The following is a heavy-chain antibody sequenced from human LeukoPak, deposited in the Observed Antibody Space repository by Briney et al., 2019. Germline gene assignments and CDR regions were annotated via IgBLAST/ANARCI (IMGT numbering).Heavy chain of an antibody. CDR2: TYYTGST. V-gene: IGHV4-59*12. J-gene: IGHJ3*02. CDR1: GFTFSSYE. CDR3: ARDRSSGYYSDAFDI. D-gene: IGHD3-22*01. Sequence: GSLRLSCAASGFTFSSYEMNWVRQAPGKGLEWIGSTYYTGSTHYNPSLKSRVTISVDTSKNQLSLKLTSVTAADMAVYYCARDRSSGYYSDAFDIWGQGTMVTVSS.